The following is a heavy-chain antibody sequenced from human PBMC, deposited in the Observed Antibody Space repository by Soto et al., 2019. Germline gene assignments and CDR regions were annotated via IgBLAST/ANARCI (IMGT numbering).Heavy chain of an antibody. J-gene: IGHJ4*02. Sequence: SSETLSLTCTVSGASIGRGGYYWTWIRQHPGKALEWMGHIHLSGETNYNPSLMGRLTISIDTSTNQFSLNLAAVTAADTAMYYCARDQGGDLDYWGQGTLVTVSS. CDR2: IHLSGET. D-gene: IGHD2-21*01. CDR1: GASIGRGGYY. V-gene: IGHV4-31*03. CDR3: ARDQGGDLDY.